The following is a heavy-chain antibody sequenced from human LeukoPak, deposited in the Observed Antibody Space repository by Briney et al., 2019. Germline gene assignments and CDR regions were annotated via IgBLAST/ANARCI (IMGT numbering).Heavy chain of an antibody. J-gene: IGHJ4*02. Sequence: GGSLRLSCAASGFTFSSYGMSWVRQAPGKGLEWVSAISGSGGSTYYADSVKGRFTISRDNSKNTLYLQMNSLRAEDTAVYYCAKRTDSDYGGCWGQGTLVTVSS. V-gene: IGHV3-23*01. D-gene: IGHD2/OR15-2a*01. CDR2: ISGSGGST. CDR1: GFTFSSYG. CDR3: AKRTDSDYGGC.